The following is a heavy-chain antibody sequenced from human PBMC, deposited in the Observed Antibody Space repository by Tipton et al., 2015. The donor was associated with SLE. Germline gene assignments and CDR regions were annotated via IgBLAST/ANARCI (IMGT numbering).Heavy chain of an antibody. D-gene: IGHD2-2*01. J-gene: IGHJ4*02. CDR3: ARGATVAPAPDY. Sequence: GSLRLSCAASGFNVSRSYMSWVRQAPGKGLKWVSVIYSGGSTYYDESVTGRFTISRDNSKNTLYPQMNSLRAEDTAVYYCARGATVAPAPDYWGQGTLVTVSS. V-gene: IGHV3-53*05. CDR2: IYSGGST. CDR1: GFNVSRSY.